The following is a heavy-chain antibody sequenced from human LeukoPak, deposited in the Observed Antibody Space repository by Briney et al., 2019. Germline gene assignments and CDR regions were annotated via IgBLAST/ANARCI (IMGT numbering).Heavy chain of an antibody. J-gene: IGHJ4*02. CDR3: AKGTGDTAYYFDF. D-gene: IGHD7-27*01. V-gene: IGHV3-30*02. CDR2: IRYDGSNK. CDR1: GFTFSSYG. Sequence: GGSLRLSCAASGFTFSSYGMHWVRQAPGKGLEWVAFIRYDGSNKYYADSVKGRFTISRDNSENTLYLQMSGLRAEDTAIYYCAKGTGDTAYYFDFWGQGVLVTVSS.